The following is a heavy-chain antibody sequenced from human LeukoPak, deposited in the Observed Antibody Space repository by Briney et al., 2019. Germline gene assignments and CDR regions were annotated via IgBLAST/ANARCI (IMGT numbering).Heavy chain of an antibody. V-gene: IGHV5-51*01. CDR3: ARASRDGYNQNFDH. J-gene: IGHJ4*02. CDR2: IYPGGSET. Sequence: GESLKISCKGSGYSFTSCWIGWVRQMPGKGLEWMGIIYPGGSETRYDPSFQGQVTISADRSTSTAYLQWSSLRASDTAMYYCARASRDGYNQNFDHWGQGTLVTVSS. D-gene: IGHD5-24*01. CDR1: GYSFTSCW.